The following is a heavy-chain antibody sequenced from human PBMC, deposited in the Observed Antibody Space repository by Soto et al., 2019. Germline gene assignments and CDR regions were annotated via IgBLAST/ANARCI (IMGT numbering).Heavy chain of an antibody. CDR2: IYYSGST. CDR1: GGSLSSSSYY. CDR3: ARQLTIFGVVIPTPSTFDY. Sequence: SSENLSLTCTGSGGSLSSSSYYWGWIRQPPRKGLEWIGSIYYSGSTYYNPSLKSRVTISVDTSKNQFSLKLSSVTAADTAVYYCARQLTIFGVVIPTPSTFDYWGQGTLVTVSS. D-gene: IGHD3-3*01. J-gene: IGHJ4*02. V-gene: IGHV4-39*01.